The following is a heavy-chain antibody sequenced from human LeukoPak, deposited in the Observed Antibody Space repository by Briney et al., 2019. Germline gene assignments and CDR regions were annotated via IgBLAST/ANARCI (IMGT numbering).Heavy chain of an antibody. CDR2: ISSSGSTI. Sequence: PGGSLRLSCAASGFTFSSYEMNWVRQAPGKGLEWISYISSSGSTIYYADSVKGRFTISRDNAKNSLYLQMNSLRAEDTAVYYCARHSSTWYSAFDIWGQGTKVTVSS. V-gene: IGHV3-48*03. D-gene: IGHD6-13*01. CDR1: GFTFSSYE. J-gene: IGHJ3*02. CDR3: ARHSSTWYSAFDI.